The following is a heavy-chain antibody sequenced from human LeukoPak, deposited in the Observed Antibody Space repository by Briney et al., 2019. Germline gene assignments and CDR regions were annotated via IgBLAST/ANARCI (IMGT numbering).Heavy chain of an antibody. CDR3: ARQRITMVRGVIITTGPFDC. Sequence: GESLKISCKGSGYSFTSYWIGWVRQMPGKGLEWMGIIYPGDSDTRYSPSFQGQVTISVDKSISTAYLQWSSLKASDTAMYYCARQRITMVRGVIITTGPFDCWGQGTLVTVSS. J-gene: IGHJ4*02. CDR2: IYPGDSDT. D-gene: IGHD3-10*01. V-gene: IGHV5-51*01. CDR1: GYSFTSYW.